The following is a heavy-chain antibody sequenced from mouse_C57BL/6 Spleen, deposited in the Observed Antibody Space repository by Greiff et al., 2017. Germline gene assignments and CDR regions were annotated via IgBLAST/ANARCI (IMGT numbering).Heavy chain of an antibody. CDR2: ISDGGSYT. CDR1: GFTFSSYA. CDR3: AREDYDYDVWFAC. Sequence: EVQRVESGGGLVKPGGSLKLSCAASGFTFSSYAMSWVRQTPEKRLEWVATISDGGSYTYYPDNVKGRFTISRDNAKNNLYLQMSHLKSEDTAMYYCAREDYDYDVWFACWGQGTLVTVSA. J-gene: IGHJ3*01. V-gene: IGHV5-4*01. D-gene: IGHD2-4*01.